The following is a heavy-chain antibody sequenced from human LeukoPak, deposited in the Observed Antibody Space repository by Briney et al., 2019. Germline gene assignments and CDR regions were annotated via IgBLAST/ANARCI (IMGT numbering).Heavy chain of an antibody. CDR2: INTDGSIT. CDR3: ARDRGPRTGFMVREAYDY. CDR1: GFTFSDYW. J-gene: IGHJ4*02. D-gene: IGHD3-10*01. Sequence: GGSLRLSCAASGFTFSDYWIHWVRQAPGKGPVWVSRINTDGSITNYADSVKGRFSISRDNAKNTLYLQMSSLRAEDTAVYYCARDRGPRTGFMVREAYDYWGQGTLVTVSS. V-gene: IGHV3-74*01.